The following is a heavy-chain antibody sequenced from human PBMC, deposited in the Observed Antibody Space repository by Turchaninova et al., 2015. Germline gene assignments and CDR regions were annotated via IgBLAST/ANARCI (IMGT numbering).Heavy chain of an antibody. J-gene: IGHJ3*02. V-gene: IGHV4-38-2*01. Sequence: QVHLQESGPGLVKPSETLSLTSAVSGYSISSGSYWAGIRRPPGKGLEWIASIYQSGSTYYNPSLKSRVTISVDTSKNQFSLNLNSVTAADTAMYYCARPLTGGDDFDIWGQGTRVTVSS. D-gene: IGHD7-27*01. CDR3: ARPLTGGDDFDI. CDR2: IYQSGST. CDR1: GYSISSGSY.